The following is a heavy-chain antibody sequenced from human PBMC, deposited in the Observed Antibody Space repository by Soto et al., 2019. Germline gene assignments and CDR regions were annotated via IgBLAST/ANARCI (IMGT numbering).Heavy chain of an antibody. J-gene: IGHJ4*02. V-gene: IGHV3-9*01. CDR1: GFTFDDYA. Sequence: GGSLRLSCAASGFTFDDYAMHWVRQAPGKGLEWVSGISWNSGSIGYADSVKGRFTISRDNAKNSLYLQMNSLRAEDTALYYCAKGKGSSIAAPFDYWGQGTLVTVSS. CDR2: ISWNSGSI. D-gene: IGHD6-6*01. CDR3: AKGKGSSIAAPFDY.